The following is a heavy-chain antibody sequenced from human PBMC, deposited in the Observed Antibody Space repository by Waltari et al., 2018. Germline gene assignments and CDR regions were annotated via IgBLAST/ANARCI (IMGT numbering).Heavy chain of an antibody. CDR2: IYHSGST. V-gene: IGHV4-30-2*01. D-gene: IGHD4-17*01. Sequence: QLQLQESGSGLVTPSQPLSLTSAVSGGSISSGGSSWSWIRQPPGKGLEWIGYIYHSGSTYYNPSLKSRVTISVDRSKNQFSLKLSSVTAADTAVYYCARTTVTTTAFDIWGQGTMVTVSS. CDR1: GGSISSGGSS. J-gene: IGHJ3*02. CDR3: ARTTVTTTAFDI.